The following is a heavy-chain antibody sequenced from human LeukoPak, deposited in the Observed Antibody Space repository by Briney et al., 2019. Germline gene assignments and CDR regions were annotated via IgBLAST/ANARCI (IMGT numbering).Heavy chain of an antibody. V-gene: IGHV4-31*03. CDR2: IYYSGST. CDR1: GGSISSGGYY. CDR3: ARDLTGAYYFDY. Sequence: SETLSLTCTVSGGSISSGGYYWRWIRQHPGKGLEWIGYIYYSGSTYYNPSLKSRVTISVDTSKNQFSLKLSSVTAADTAVYYCARDLTGAYYFDYWGQGTLVTVSS. J-gene: IGHJ4*02. D-gene: IGHD3-9*01.